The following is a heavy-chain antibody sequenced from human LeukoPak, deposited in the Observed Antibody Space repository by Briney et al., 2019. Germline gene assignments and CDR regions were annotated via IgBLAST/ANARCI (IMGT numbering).Heavy chain of an antibody. D-gene: IGHD6-13*01. V-gene: IGHV3-23*01. CDR1: GFTFSSYA. J-gene: IGHJ3*02. Sequence: GGSLRLSCAASGFTFSSYAMSWVRQPPGKGLEWVSAISGSGGSTYYADSVKGRFTISRDNSKNTLYLQMNSLRAEDTAVYYCAKEKAAAGTGDDAFDIWGQGTMVTVSS. CDR2: ISGSGGST. CDR3: AKEKAAAGTGDDAFDI.